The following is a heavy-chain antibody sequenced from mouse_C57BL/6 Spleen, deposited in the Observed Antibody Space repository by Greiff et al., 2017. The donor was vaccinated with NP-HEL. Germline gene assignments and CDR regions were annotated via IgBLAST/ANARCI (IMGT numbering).Heavy chain of an antibody. Sequence: VQLQQSGPELVKPGASVKMSCKASGYTFTDYNMHWVKQSHGKSLEWIGYINPNNGGTSYNQKFKGKATLTVNKSSSTAYMELRSLTSEDSAVYYCARREYDYDDAMDYWGQGTSVTVSS. D-gene: IGHD2-4*01. J-gene: IGHJ4*01. CDR2: INPNNGGT. CDR3: ARREYDYDDAMDY. V-gene: IGHV1-22*01. CDR1: GYTFTDYN.